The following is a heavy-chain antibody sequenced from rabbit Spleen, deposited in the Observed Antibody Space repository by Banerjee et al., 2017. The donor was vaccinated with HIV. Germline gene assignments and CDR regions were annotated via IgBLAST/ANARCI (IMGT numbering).Heavy chain of an antibody. V-gene: IGHV1S40*01. Sequence: QSLEESGGDLVKPGASLTLTCTASGFSFSSNDYICWVRQAPGKGLEWIGYIYSTIHYTYYATWAKGRFTISKTSSTTVTLQMTSLTVADTATYFCARVSETSGWGEDLWGPGTLVTVS. D-gene: IGHD4-1*01. J-gene: IGHJ6*01. CDR2: IYSTIHYT. CDR1: GFSFSSNDY. CDR3: ARVSETSGWGEDL.